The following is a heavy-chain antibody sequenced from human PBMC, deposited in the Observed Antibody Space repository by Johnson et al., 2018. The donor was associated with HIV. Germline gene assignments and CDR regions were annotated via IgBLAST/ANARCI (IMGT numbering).Heavy chain of an antibody. CDR2: ISFHGSDT. D-gene: IGHD6-19*01. V-gene: IGHV3-30-3*01. J-gene: IGHJ3*01. CDR3: ARWVGPTVLYDSTGYDGFDV. CDR1: GFTFSSHA. Sequence: QVQLVESGGGVVQPGRSLRLSCEASGFTFSSHAMHWVRQAPGKGLEWVAFISFHGSDTYYADSVKGRFTISRDTSKTTLYRQMNSLRPEDTAVYYCARWVGPTVLYDSTGYDGFDVWGQGTMVIVSS.